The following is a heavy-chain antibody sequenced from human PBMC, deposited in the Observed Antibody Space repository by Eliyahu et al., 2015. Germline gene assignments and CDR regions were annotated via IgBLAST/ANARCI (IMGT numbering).Heavy chain of an antibody. D-gene: IGHD3-16*01. CDR2: LYSGGST. J-gene: IGHJ3*01. CDR3: AKEGRQLGSFDV. CDR1: GFAXVSSHY. V-gene: IGHV3-66*02. Sequence: EVQVVESGGGLVQPGGSLXLSCAAXGFAXVSSHYMSXVPPAPGKGVGWVSVLYSGGSTYYTDSVKGRFTISRDNSKNTLYLQMNSLGTEDTAVYYCAKEGRQLGSFDVWGQGTMVTVSS.